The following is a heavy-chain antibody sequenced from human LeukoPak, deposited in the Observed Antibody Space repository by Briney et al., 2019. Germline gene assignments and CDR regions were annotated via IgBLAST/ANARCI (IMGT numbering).Heavy chain of an antibody. CDR3: AKTDPSSGWYGFDY. D-gene: IGHD6-19*01. CDR1: GFTFSRFG. V-gene: IGHV3-48*01. Sequence: GGSLRLSCAASGFTFSRFGMNWVRQAPGKGLEWISYISSSSSAIYYADSVEGRFTISRDNSKNMVFLQMNSLTAEDTAVYYCAKTDPSSGWYGFDYWGQGTLVTVSS. J-gene: IGHJ4*02. CDR2: ISSSSSAI.